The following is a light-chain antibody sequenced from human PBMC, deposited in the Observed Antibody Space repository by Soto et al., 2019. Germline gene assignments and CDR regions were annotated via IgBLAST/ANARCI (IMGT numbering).Light chain of an antibody. Sequence: EIVMTQSPATLSVSPGERATLSCRASQSVSSNLAWSQQNPGQAPRLLIYGASTRATGIPARFSGSGSGTEFTLTISSLQSEDFAGYYCQRYNNWPPYTFGQGTKLEIK. CDR1: QSVSSN. V-gene: IGKV3-15*01. J-gene: IGKJ2*01. CDR3: QRYNNWPPYT. CDR2: GAS.